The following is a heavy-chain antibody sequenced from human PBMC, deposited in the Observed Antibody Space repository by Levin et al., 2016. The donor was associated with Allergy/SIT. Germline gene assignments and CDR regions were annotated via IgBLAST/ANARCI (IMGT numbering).Heavy chain of an antibody. J-gene: IGHJ6*02. CDR3: ARVAYDFWSGYYFTSSSPDSYGMDV. D-gene: IGHD3-3*01. Sequence: VRQAPGKGLVWVSRINSDGSSTSYADSVKGRFTISRDNAKNTLYLQMNSLRAEDTAVYYCARVAYDFWSGYYFTSSSPDSYGMDVWGQGTTVTVSS. V-gene: IGHV3-74*01. CDR2: INSDGSST.